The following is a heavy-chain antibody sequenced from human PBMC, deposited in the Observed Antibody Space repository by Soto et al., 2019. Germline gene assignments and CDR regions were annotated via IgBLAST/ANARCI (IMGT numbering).Heavy chain of an antibody. CDR3: ATYETGCSGGSCYSYFDY. D-gene: IGHD2-15*01. J-gene: IGHJ4*01. Sequence: QGQLVQSGAEVTKPGSSVKVSCKASGGTFRSYDISWVRQAPGQGLAWMGGNIRILGTANYAQKFQGRVTITSDESTSSGYRELGSLRSEDTAVNYCATYETGCSGGSCYSYFDYWGHGTLDTVFS. CDR1: GGTFRSYD. CDR2: NIRILGTA. V-gene: IGHV1-69*01.